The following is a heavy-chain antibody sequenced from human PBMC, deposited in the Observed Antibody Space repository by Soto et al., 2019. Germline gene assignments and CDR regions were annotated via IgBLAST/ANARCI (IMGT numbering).Heavy chain of an antibody. J-gene: IGHJ5*02. CDR2: IIPIFGTA. D-gene: IGHD2-2*01. Sequence: GASVKVSCKASGGTFSSYAISWVRQAPGQGLEWMGGIIPIFGTANYAQKFQGRVTITADKSTSTAYMELSSLRSEDTAVYYCARSRGLYCSSTSCPATDWFDPWGQGTLVTVSS. CDR3: ARSRGLYCSSTSCPATDWFDP. CDR1: GGTFSSYA. V-gene: IGHV1-69*06.